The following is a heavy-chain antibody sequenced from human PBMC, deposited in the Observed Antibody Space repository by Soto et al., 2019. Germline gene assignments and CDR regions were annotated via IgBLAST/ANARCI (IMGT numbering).Heavy chain of an antibody. Sequence: PSETLSLTCTVSGGSISSHYWSWIRQPPGKGLEWIGYIYYSGSTNYNPSLKSRVTISVDTSKNQFSLKLSSVTAADTAVYYCARGDLYYYYYYMDVWGKGTTVTVSS. CDR1: GGSISSHY. CDR3: ARGDLYYYYYYMDV. J-gene: IGHJ6*03. CDR2: IYYSGST. V-gene: IGHV4-59*11.